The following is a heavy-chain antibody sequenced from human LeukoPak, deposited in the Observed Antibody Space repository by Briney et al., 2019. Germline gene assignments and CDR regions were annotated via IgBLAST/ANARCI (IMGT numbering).Heavy chain of an antibody. Sequence: GGSLRLSCAASGFTFSSYTMKWVRQAPGKGLEWVSSISSSSSYIYYADSMKGRFTISRDNAKNSLYLQMNSLRAEDTAVYYCAGEFLEQQPNRGFDPWGQGTLVTVSS. J-gene: IGHJ5*02. V-gene: IGHV3-21*01. CDR2: ISSSSSYI. CDR3: AGEFLEQQPNRGFDP. D-gene: IGHD6-13*01. CDR1: GFTFSSYT.